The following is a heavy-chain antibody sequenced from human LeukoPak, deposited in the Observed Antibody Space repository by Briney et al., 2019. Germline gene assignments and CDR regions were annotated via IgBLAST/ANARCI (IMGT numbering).Heavy chain of an antibody. Sequence: GGSLRLSCAASGFTVSSNYMSWVRQAPGKGLEWVSVIYSGGSTYYADSVEGRFTISRDNSKNTLYLQMNSLRAEDTAVYYCAGGVRYYDFWSGYSYTNWFDPWGQGTLVTVSS. CDR3: AGGVRYYDFWSGYSYTNWFDP. J-gene: IGHJ5*02. V-gene: IGHV3-66*02. CDR2: IYSGGST. CDR1: GFTVSSNY. D-gene: IGHD3-3*01.